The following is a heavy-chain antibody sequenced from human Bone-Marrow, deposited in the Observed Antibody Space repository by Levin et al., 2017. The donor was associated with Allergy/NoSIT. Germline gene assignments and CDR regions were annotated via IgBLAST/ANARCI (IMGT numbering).Heavy chain of an antibody. V-gene: IGHV3-74*01. CDR1: GFTFSSYW. J-gene: IGHJ5*02. CDR3: ARAWQHCGGDCYPNWFDP. Sequence: GESLKISCAASGFTFSSYWMHWVRQAPGKGLVWVSRINSDGSSTSYADSVKGRFTISRDNAKNTLYLQMNSLRAEDTAVYYCARAWQHCGGDCYPNWFDPWGQGTLVTVSS. D-gene: IGHD2-21*02. CDR2: INSDGSST.